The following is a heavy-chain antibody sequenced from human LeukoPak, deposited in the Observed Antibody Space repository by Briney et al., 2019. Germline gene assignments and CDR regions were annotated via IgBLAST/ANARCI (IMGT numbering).Heavy chain of an antibody. V-gene: IGHV1-2*02. Sequence: ASVKVSRKTSGYTFTAYYLHWVRQAPGQGPEWMGWINPDSGGTNYAQRFQGRVTMTRDTSISTAFMELSSLRSDDTAVYYCARNYYTSGSPLYYYYYMDVWGKGTTVTVSS. D-gene: IGHD3-10*01. J-gene: IGHJ6*03. CDR3: ARNYYTSGSPLYYYYYMDV. CDR2: INPDSGGT. CDR1: GYTFTAYY.